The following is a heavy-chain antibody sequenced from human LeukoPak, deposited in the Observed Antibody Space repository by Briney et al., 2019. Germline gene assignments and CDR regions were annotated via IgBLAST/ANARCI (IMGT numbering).Heavy chain of an antibody. V-gene: IGHV3-23*01. J-gene: IGHJ4*02. CDR3: AKDLRGQIVVVPAATVWGY. D-gene: IGHD2-2*01. CDR1: GFTFSSYA. Sequence: QPGGSLRLSCAASGFTFSSYAMSWVRQAPGKGLEWVSAISGSGGSTYYADSEKGRFTISRDNSKNTLYLQMNSLRAEDTAVYYCAKDLRGQIVVVPAATVWGYWGQGTLVTVSS. CDR2: ISGSGGST.